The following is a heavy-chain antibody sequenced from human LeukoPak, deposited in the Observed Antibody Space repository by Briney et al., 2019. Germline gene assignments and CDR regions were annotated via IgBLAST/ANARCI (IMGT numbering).Heavy chain of an antibody. V-gene: IGHV3-23*01. CDR3: AKWVAVATETRDYLDY. D-gene: IGHD5-12*01. Sequence: PGGSLRLSCAASGFTFSSFAMNWVRQGPGKGLEWVSTMSGSGSRTYYADSVKGRFTISRDNSKNTLYLQINSLRAEDTAIYYCAKWVAVATETRDYLDYWGQGTLVTVSS. J-gene: IGHJ4*02. CDR1: GFTFSSFA. CDR2: MSGSGSRT.